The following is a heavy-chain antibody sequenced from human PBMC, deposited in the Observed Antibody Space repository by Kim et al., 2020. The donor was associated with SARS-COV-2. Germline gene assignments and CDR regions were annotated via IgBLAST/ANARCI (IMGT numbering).Heavy chain of an antibody. D-gene: IGHD3-10*01. CDR1: GGSISSYY. CDR3: ARHPASYHYGMDV. CDR2: IYYTGST. Sequence: SETLSLTCTVSGGSISSYYWSWIRQSPGKGLEWIGHIYYTGSTNYNPSLKSRVTISVDTSKNQLSLKLSSVTAADTAVYYCARHPASYHYGMDVWGRGTTVTVSS. V-gene: IGHV4-59*08. J-gene: IGHJ6*02.